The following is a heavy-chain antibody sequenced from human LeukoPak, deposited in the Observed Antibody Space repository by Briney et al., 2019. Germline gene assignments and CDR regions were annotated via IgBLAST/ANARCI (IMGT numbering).Heavy chain of an antibody. CDR1: GFTFSTSA. V-gene: IGHV3-30*02. D-gene: IGHD3-22*01. CDR2: IWNDGNNK. J-gene: IGHJ5*02. CDR3: AKDNYYDSSGYYEGVWWFDP. Sequence: GGSLRLSCAASGFTFSTSAMHWVRQAPGKGPEWVAVIWNDGNNKKYADSVKGRFTISRDNSKNTLYLQMNSLRAEDTAVYYCAKDNYYDSSGYYEGVWWFDPWGQGTLVTVSS.